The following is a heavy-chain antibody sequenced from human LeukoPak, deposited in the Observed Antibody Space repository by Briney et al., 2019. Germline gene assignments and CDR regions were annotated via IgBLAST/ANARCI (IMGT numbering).Heavy chain of an antibody. CDR3: ARVAQYLVGASSTAFFEY. D-gene: IGHD1-26*01. V-gene: IGHV4-34*01. CDR2: INHSGRT. J-gene: IGHJ4*02. Sequence: SETLSLTSAVYGGSFSGYYWSWIRQPPGKGLEWIGEINHSGRTNYNPSLKSRVTISVDTSKNQFSLKLSFVAAADTAIYYCARVAQYLVGASSTAFFEYWGQGTLVTVSS. CDR1: GGSFSGYY.